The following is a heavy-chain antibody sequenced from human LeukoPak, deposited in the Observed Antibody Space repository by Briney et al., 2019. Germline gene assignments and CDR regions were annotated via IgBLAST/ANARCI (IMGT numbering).Heavy chain of an antibody. J-gene: IGHJ4*02. CDR3: AKSDCGGDRCKLLNY. D-gene: IGHD2-21*01. CDR1: GFTFSDYA. Sequence: PGGSLRLSCAASGFTFSDYAMSWVRQAPEKGLEWVSAISGSGDATKYADSVKGRFTISRDKSKNTLYLQMNSLRAEDTAVYYCAKSDCGGDRCKLLNYWGQGTLVTVSS. CDR2: ISGSGDAT. V-gene: IGHV3-23*01.